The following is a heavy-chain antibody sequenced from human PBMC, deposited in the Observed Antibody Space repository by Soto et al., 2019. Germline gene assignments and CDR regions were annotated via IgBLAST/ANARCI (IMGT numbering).Heavy chain of an antibody. CDR2: VGGSGGST. CDR3: AKDPFWSGYYYFDY. J-gene: IGHJ4*02. D-gene: IGHD3-3*01. Sequence: GGSLRLSCAASGFTFSSYAMSWVRQAPGKGLEWVSAVGGSGGSTYYADSVKGRFTISRDKSKNTLYLQMNSLRAEDTAVYYCAKDPFWSGYYYFDYWGQGTLVTVSS. CDR1: GFTFSSYA. V-gene: IGHV3-23*01.